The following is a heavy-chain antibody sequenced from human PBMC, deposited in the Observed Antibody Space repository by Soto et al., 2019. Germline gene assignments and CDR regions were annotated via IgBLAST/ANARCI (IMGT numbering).Heavy chain of an antibody. CDR2: ISAYNGNT. CDR1: GYTFTSYG. J-gene: IGHJ4*02. V-gene: IGHV1-18*04. D-gene: IGHD6-6*01. CDR3: ARGARASIAAPGWYYFDY. Sequence: GASVKVSCKASGYTFTSYGISWVRQAPGQGLEWMGWISAYNGNTNYAQKLQGRVTMTTDTSTSTAYMELRSLRSDDTAVYYCARGARASIAAPGWYYFDYWGQGTLVTSPQ.